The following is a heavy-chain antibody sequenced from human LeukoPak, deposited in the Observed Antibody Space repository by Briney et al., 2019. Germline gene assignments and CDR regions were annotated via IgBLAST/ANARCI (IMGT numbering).Heavy chain of an antibody. CDR3: ARVDPPAVETDY. CDR2: INPNSGGT. V-gene: IGHV1-2*02. CDR1: GYTFTGYY. J-gene: IGHJ4*02. D-gene: IGHD6-19*01. Sequence: ASVKVSCKASGYTFTGYYMHWVRQAPGQGLEWMGWINPNSGGTNYAQKFQGRVTMTRDTSISTAYMELSRLRSDDTAVYYCARVDPPAVETDYWGQGTLVTVSS.